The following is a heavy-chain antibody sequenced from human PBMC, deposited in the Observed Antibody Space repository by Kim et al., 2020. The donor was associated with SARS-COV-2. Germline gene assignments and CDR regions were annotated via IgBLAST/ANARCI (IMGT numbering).Heavy chain of an antibody. D-gene: IGHD6-13*01. Sequence: GGSLRLSCAASGLTLSNYRIYWVRQAPGKGLVWVSRFNSDGSHTTYADPVKGRFTVSGGNANNTVYLQMNSLRVEDTAVYYCELRAEGGIVKWGQGTLLT. CDR2: FNSDGSHT. J-gene: IGHJ4*02. V-gene: IGHV3-74*01. CDR3: ELRAEGGIVK. CDR1: GLTLSNYR.